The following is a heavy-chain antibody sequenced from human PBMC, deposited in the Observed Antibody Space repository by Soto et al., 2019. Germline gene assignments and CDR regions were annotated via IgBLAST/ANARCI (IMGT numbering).Heavy chain of an antibody. CDR3: ARGPFGDAAMVTNYFDY. D-gene: IGHD5-18*01. CDR1: GFNFRSYA. Sequence: TGGSLRLSCKASGFNFRSYAMSWVRQAPGKGLEWVSIISSNGESTYHTDATYYADSVRGRFSISRDNSKNTLYLQMNSLRAEDTAVYYCARGPFGDAAMVTNYFDYWGQGTLVTVSS. V-gene: IGHV3-23*01. J-gene: IGHJ4*02. CDR2: ISSNGESTYHTDAT.